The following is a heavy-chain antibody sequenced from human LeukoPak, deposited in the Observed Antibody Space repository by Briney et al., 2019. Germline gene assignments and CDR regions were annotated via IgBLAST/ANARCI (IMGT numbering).Heavy chain of an antibody. CDR3: ARGISGLVVPANCFDP. V-gene: IGHV3-11*04. CDR2: ISSSGSTI. D-gene: IGHD2-2*01. CDR1: GFTFSDYY. J-gene: IGHJ5*02. Sequence: KPGGSLRLSCAASGFTFSDYYMSWIRQAPGKGLEWVSYISSSGSTIYYADSVKGRFTISRDNAKNSLSLQMNSLRAEDTAVYYCARGISGLVVPANCFDPWGQGTLVTVSS.